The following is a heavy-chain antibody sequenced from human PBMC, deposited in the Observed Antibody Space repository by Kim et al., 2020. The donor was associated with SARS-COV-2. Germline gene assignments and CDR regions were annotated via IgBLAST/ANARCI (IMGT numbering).Heavy chain of an antibody. D-gene: IGHD3-10*01. V-gene: IGHV1-69*01. J-gene: IGHJ4*02. Sequence: QKFQGRVTITADESTSTPYMELSSLRSEDTAVYYCAREGTMVRGVMWVPLWGQGTLVTVSS. CDR3: AREGTMVRGVMWVPL.